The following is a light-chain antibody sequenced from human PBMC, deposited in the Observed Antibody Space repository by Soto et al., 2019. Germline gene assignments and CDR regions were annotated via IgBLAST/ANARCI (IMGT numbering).Light chain of an antibody. J-gene: IGLJ1*01. CDR1: SSDVGAYSY. CDR2: DVS. CDR3: SSYTTSLTYV. Sequence: QSALTQPASVSGSPGQSNTLSCTGTSSDVGAYSYVSWYQQYPGKAPKLLIYDVSNRPSGVSYRFSGSKSGNTASLTISGLQAEDEADYYCSSYTTSLTYVFGTGTKLTVL. V-gene: IGLV2-14*03.